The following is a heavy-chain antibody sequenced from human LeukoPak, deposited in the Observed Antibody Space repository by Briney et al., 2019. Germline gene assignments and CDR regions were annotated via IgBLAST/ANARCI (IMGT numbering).Heavy chain of an antibody. J-gene: IGHJ4*02. Sequence: GGSLRLSCAASGFTFSSYGMNWVRQAPGKGLEWVAVIWYDGSNKYYADSVKGRFTISRDNSKNTLYLQMNSLRAEDTAVYYCARDDDYVWGSYKHFFGYWGQGTLVTVSS. D-gene: IGHD3-16*01. V-gene: IGHV3-33*01. CDR3: ARDDDYVWGSYKHFFGY. CDR2: IWYDGSNK. CDR1: GFTFSSYG.